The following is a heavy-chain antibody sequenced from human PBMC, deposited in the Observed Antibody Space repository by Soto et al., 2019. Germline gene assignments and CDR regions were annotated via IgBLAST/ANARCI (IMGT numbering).Heavy chain of an antibody. Sequence: QVQLVESGGGVVQPGRSLRLSCAASGFSLSNYAMQWVRQAPGKGLEWVAVIWYDGSNKYYADSVKGRFTISRDNSQNTVYLQMNSLRTEDTAVYYCARDRGSGMYYYYGMDVWGQGTTVTVSS. V-gene: IGHV3-33*01. D-gene: IGHD3-10*01. J-gene: IGHJ6*02. CDR2: IWYDGSNK. CDR1: GFSLSNYA. CDR3: ARDRGSGMYYYYGMDV.